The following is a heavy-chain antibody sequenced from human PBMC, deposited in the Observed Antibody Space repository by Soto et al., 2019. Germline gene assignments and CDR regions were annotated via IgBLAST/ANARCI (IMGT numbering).Heavy chain of an antibody. D-gene: IGHD3-10*01. V-gene: IGHV3-7*04. CDR3: ARDPTHGSGSYSRDY. CDR2: IKQDGSEK. Sequence: PGGSLRLSCAASGFTFSSYWMSWVRQAPGKGLEWVANIKQDGSEKYFLDSVKGRFTISRDNAKNSLYLQMNSLRAEDTAVYYCARDPTHGSGSYSRDYWGQGTLVTVSS. J-gene: IGHJ4*02. CDR1: GFTFSSYW.